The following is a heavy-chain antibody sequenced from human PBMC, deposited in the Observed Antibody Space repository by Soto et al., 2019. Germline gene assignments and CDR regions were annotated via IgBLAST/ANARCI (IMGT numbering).Heavy chain of an antibody. J-gene: IGHJ5*02. V-gene: IGHV1-69*13. CDR2: IIPIFGTA. D-gene: IGHD1-7*01. CDR1: GGTFSSYS. CDR3: AREGSVTGTNNWFDP. Sequence: SVKVSCKASGGTFSSYSISWVRQAPGQGLEWMGGIIPIFGTANYAQKFQGRVTITADESTSTAYMELSSLRSEDTAVYYCAREGSVTGTNNWFDPWGQGTLVTVSS.